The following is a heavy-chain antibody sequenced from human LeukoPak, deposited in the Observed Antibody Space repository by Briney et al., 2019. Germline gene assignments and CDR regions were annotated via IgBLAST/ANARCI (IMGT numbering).Heavy chain of an antibody. J-gene: IGHJ6*02. CDR3: AKTFSYGYADYYYYGMDV. CDR1: GFTFSSYA. CDR2: ISGSGGST. D-gene: IGHD5-18*01. V-gene: IGHV3-23*01. Sequence: GGSLRLSCAASGFTFSSYAMSWVRQAPGKGLEWVSAISGSGGSTYYADSVKDRFTISRDNSKNTLYLQMNSLRAEDTAVYYCAKTFSYGYADYYYYGMDVWGQGTTVTVSS.